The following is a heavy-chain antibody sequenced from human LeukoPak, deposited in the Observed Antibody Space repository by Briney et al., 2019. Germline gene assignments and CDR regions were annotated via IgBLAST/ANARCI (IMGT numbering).Heavy chain of an antibody. CDR1: GFTFSSYS. V-gene: IGHV3-21*01. Sequence: GGPLRLSCAASGFTFSSYSMNWVRQAPGKGLEWVSSISSSSSYIYYADSVKGRFTISRDNAKNSLYLQMTSLSAEDTAVYYALAGYYYYYMDVWGKGTTVTVSS. CDR2: ISSSSSYI. CDR3: LAGYYYYYMDV. J-gene: IGHJ6*03. D-gene: IGHD6-13*01.